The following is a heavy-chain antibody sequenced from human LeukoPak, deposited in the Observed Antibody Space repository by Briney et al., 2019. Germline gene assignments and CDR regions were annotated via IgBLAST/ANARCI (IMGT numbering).Heavy chain of an antibody. CDR1: GFTFSNYW. CDR2: IKEDGSEK. Sequence: GGSLRLSCAASGFTFSNYWMSWVRQAPGKGLEWVANIKEDGSEKYYVDSVKGRFTISRDNAKNLLYLQMYSLRAEDTAVYYCAKCGGNSGYYYYYMDVWGKGTTVTVSS. J-gene: IGHJ6*03. CDR3: AKCGGNSGYYYYYMDV. D-gene: IGHD4-23*01. V-gene: IGHV3-7*01.